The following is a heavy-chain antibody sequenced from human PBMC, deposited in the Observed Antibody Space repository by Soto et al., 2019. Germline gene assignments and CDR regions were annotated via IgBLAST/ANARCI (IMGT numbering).Heavy chain of an antibody. Sequence: PSETLSLTCAVYGGSFSVYYWSWIRQPPGKGLEWIGEINHSGSTNYNPSLKSRVTISVDTSKNQFSLKLSSVTAEDTAVYYCARDFTMTGMDVWGQGTAVTSP. CDR1: GGSFSVYY. V-gene: IGHV4-34*01. CDR3: ARDFTMTGMDV. CDR2: INHSGST. D-gene: IGHD3-3*01. J-gene: IGHJ6*02.